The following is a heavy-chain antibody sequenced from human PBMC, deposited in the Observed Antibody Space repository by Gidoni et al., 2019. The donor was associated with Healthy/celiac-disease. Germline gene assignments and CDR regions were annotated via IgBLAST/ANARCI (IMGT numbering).Heavy chain of an antibody. CDR2: IYHSRST. V-gene: IGHV4-30-2*01. J-gene: IGHJ3*02. CDR3: ARASIVVVTAARGAFDI. CDR1: GGSISSGGYS. D-gene: IGHD2-2*01. Sequence: QLQLQESGSGLVKPSQTLSPTCAVPGGSISSGGYSWSWIRQPPGKGLAWIGYIYHSRSTYYNPSLKSRVTISVDRSKNQFSLKLSSVTAADTAVYYCARASIVVVTAARGAFDIWGQGTMVTVSS.